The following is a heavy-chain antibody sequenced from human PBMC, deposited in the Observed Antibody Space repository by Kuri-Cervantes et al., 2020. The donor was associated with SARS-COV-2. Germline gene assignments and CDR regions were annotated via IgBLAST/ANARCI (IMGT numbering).Heavy chain of an antibody. Sequence: ASVKVSCKASGYTFTGYYMHWVRQAPGQGREWMGWINPNSGGTNYAQKFQGWVTMTRDTSISTAYMELSRLRSDDTAVYYCARASVRGIIITYHSYGMDVWGQGTTVTVSS. CDR2: INPNSGGT. V-gene: IGHV1-2*04. D-gene: IGHD3-10*01. J-gene: IGHJ6*02. CDR1: GYTFTGYY. CDR3: ARASVRGIIITYHSYGMDV.